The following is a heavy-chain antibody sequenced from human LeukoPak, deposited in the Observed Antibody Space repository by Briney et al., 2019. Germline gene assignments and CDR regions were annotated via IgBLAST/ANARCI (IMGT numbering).Heavy chain of an antibody. CDR3: ARGGWERLNNSRYFDY. CDR2: INHSGST. CDR1: GGSFSGYY. Sequence: SETLSLTCAVYGGSFSGYYWRWIRQPPGKGLERIGEINHSGSTNYNPSLKSRVTISVDTSKNQFSLKLSSVTAADTAVYYCARGGWERLNNSRYFDYWGQGTLVTVSS. V-gene: IGHV4-34*01. J-gene: IGHJ4*02. D-gene: IGHD1-26*01.